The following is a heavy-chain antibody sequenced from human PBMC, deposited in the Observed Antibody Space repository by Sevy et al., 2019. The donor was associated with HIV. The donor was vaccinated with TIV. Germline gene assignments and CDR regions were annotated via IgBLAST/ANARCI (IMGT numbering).Heavy chain of an antibody. D-gene: IGHD2-8*01. Sequence: GGSLRLSCAASGFAFYDYSMSWIRQAPGKGLEWVATFSFGCGKINYAYSVKGRFTISRDNSKNSFYLQMDNLRVEDTALYYCAREGCTRPHDYWGQGTRVTVSS. CDR2: FSFGCGKI. V-gene: IGHV3-23*01. CDR3: AREGCTRPHDY. J-gene: IGHJ4*02. CDR1: GFAFYDYS.